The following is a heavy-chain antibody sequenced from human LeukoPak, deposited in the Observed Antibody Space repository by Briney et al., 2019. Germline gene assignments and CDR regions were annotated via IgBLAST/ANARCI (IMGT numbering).Heavy chain of an antibody. CDR1: GFTFSTYA. CDR3: AKDRGRYYDSNGYYWGYSFDS. D-gene: IGHD3-22*01. CDR2: ITGSGGAT. V-gene: IGHV3-23*01. Sequence: GGSLRLSCAASGFTFSTYAVTWVRQAPGKGLEWVSAITGSGGATYYADSVKGRFTISRDNSKNTLYLQMSSLRAEDTAVYYCAKDRGRYYDSNGYYWGYSFDSWGQGILVTVST. J-gene: IGHJ4*02.